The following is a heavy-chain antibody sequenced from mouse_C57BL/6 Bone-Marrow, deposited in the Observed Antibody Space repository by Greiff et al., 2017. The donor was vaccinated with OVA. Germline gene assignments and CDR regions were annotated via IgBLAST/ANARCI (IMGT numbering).Heavy chain of an antibody. CDR2: IWTGGGT. D-gene: IGHD1-1*01. Sequence: VQGVESGPGLVAPSQSLSITCTVSGFSLNSYAISWVRQPPGKGLEWLGGIWTGGGTNYNSALKSRLSISKDNSKSQVFLKMNSLQTDDTARYYCARNRGYYYGSNWYFDVWGTGTTVTVAS. J-gene: IGHJ1*03. V-gene: IGHV2-9-1*01. CDR1: GFSLNSYA. CDR3: ARNRGYYYGSNWYFDV.